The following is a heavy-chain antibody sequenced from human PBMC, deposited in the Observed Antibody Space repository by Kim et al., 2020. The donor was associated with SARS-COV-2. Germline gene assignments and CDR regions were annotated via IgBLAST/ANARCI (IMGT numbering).Heavy chain of an antibody. J-gene: IGHJ6*02. D-gene: IGHD6-13*01. CDR3: ARHGSYIRSSFLDV. Sequence: SPSFQGQVTISADKSISTAYLQWSSLKASDTAMYYCARHGSYIRSSFLDVWGQGTTVTVSS. V-gene: IGHV5-51*01.